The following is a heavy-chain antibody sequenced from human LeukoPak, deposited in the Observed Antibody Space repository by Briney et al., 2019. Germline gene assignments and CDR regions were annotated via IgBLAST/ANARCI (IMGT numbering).Heavy chain of an antibody. CDR2: INPV. CDR1: GFTFSDYT. V-gene: IGHV3-23*01. D-gene: IGHD2-8*01. J-gene: IGHJ3*02. Sequence: GGSLRLSCAASGFTFSDYTMNWVRQAPGKGLEWVSSINPVYYADSVKGRFTISRDDSKNTLFLQMNSLRAEDTAIYYCAKDSFSHNGIFDALDIWGQGTMVTVSS. CDR3: AKDSFSHNGIFDALDI.